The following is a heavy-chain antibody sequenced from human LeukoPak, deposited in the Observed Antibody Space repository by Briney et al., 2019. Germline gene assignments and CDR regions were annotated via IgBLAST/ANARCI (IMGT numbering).Heavy chain of an antibody. CDR1: GYTFTGYY. CDR2: INPNSGGT. D-gene: IGHD3-16*02. CDR3: AREHRSGGAFDI. Sequence: GASVKVSCKASGYTFTGYYMHWVRQAPGQGLEWMGWINPNSGGTNYAQKFQGRVTMTRDTSISTAYMELSSLRSEDTAVYYCAREHRSGGAFDIWGQGTMVTVSS. J-gene: IGHJ3*02. V-gene: IGHV1-2*02.